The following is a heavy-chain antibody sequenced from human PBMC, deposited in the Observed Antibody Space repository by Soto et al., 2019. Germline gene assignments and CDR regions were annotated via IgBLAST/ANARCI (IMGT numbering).Heavy chain of an antibody. CDR3: ARDWTGDTCPCLDV. V-gene: IGHV3-23*01. CDR1: GFTLSNYA. D-gene: IGHD3-3*01. Sequence: EVQLLESGGGLVQPGGSLSLSCAAAGFTLSNYALTWVRQSPGKGLEWVSTFSGSGGSTYYADSVRGRFTISRDNSKNTLFLQMNSLRVEDTAIYYCARDWTGDTCPCLDVWGQGTTVSVSS. CDR2: FSGSGGST. J-gene: IGHJ6*02.